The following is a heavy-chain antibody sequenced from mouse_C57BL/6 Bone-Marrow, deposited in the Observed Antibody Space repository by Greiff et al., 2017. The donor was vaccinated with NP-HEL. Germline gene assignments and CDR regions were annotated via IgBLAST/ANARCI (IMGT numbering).Heavy chain of an antibody. V-gene: IGHV1-19*01. J-gene: IGHJ2*01. Sequence: VQLKQSGPVLVKPGASVKMSCKASGYTFTDYYMNWVKQSHGKSLEWIGVINPYNGGTSYNQKFKGKATLTVDKSSSTAYMELNSLTSEDSAVYYCARRYYGSSPYFDYWGQGTTLTVSS. CDR1: GYTFTDYY. D-gene: IGHD1-1*01. CDR2: INPYNGGT. CDR3: ARRYYGSSPYFDY.